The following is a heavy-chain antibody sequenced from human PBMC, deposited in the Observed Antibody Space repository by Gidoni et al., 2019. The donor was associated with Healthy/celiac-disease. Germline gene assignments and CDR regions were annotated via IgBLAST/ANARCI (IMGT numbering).Heavy chain of an antibody. D-gene: IGHD3-3*01. CDR2: ITRSGNT. CDR3: ARGRRFDPVLSG. J-gene: IGHJ4*02. Sequence: QVQLQQWGAGLLKPLETLSLTCAFYGGSFSGYYCSWIRQPPGKGVEGIGEITRSGNTNYTPSLKCRVTISVDTSKNQFSLKLSSVTAADTAVYYCARGRRFDPVLSGWGQGTLVTVSS. V-gene: IGHV4-34*01. CDR1: GGSFSGYY.